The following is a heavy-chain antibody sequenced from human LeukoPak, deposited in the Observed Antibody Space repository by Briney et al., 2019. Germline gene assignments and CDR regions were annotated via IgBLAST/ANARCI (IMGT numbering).Heavy chain of an antibody. D-gene: IGHD3-10*01. CDR3: ARDWGGGGSFDY. CDR1: GGSISSGGYY. CDR2: IYYSGST. J-gene: IGHJ4*02. Sequence: SQTLSLTCTVSGGSISSGGYYWSWIRLHPGKGLEWIGYIYYSGSTYYNPSLKSRVTISVDTSKNQFSLKLSSVTAADTAVYYCARDWGGGGSFDYWGQGTLVTVSS. V-gene: IGHV4-31*03.